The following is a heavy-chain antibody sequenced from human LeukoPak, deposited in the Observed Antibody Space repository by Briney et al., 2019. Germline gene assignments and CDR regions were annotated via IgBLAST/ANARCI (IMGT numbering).Heavy chain of an antibody. CDR1: GGSISNYY. J-gene: IGHJ5*02. Sequence: KSSETLSLTCTVSGGSISNYYWTWIRQPPGKGLEWIGYIYYSGSTNYNPSLKSRVTISVDTSKNQFSLNLSSVTAADTAVYYCAREVGAAPWNNWFDPWGQGTLVTVSP. CDR3: AREVGAAPWNNWFDP. CDR2: IYYSGST. D-gene: IGHD1-1*01. V-gene: IGHV4-59*01.